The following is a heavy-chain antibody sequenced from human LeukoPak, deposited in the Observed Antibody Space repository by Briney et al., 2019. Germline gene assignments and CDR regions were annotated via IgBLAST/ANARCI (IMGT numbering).Heavy chain of an antibody. CDR3: AKDRSMVRGSLGY. J-gene: IGHJ4*02. D-gene: IGHD3-10*01. Sequence: GGSLRLSCAASGFTFGTYGMHWVRQAPGKGPEWVAVIAYDGSNKYYADSVKGRFTISRDNSKNTLYLQMNSLRAEDTAVYYRAKDRSMVRGSLGYWGQGTLVTVSS. CDR2: IAYDGSNK. V-gene: IGHV3-30*18. CDR1: GFTFGTYG.